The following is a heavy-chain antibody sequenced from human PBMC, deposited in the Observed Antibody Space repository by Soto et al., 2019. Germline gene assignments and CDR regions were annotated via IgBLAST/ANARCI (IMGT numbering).Heavy chain of an antibody. V-gene: IGHV4-31*01. CDR2: IYYRGST. D-gene: IGHD2-2*01. Sequence: QVQLQESGPGLVKPSQTLSLTCTVSGGSISSGGYYWSWIRQHPGKGLEWIGYIYYRGSTYYNPSLQSPLTISVDTSKNQFSLKLSSVTAADPAVYYCARSRRDMRAIVVVPAAHPNWFDPWGQGTLVTVSS. CDR1: GGSISSGGYY. J-gene: IGHJ5*02. CDR3: ARSRRDMRAIVVVPAAHPNWFDP.